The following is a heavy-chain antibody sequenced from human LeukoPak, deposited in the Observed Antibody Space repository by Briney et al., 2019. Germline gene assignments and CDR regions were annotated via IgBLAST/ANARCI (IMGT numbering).Heavy chain of an antibody. CDR2: ILSDGNDK. Sequence: GGSLRLSCAVSGFTFSSYDMHWVRQAPGRGLEWVAIILSDGNDKYYADSVKGRFTISRDNSKDTLDLQMNSLRAEDTAVYYCAKDRTSTWSWDYWGQGTLVIVSS. CDR3: AKDRTSTWSWDY. D-gene: IGHD6-13*01. V-gene: IGHV3-30*18. J-gene: IGHJ4*02. CDR1: GFTFSSYD.